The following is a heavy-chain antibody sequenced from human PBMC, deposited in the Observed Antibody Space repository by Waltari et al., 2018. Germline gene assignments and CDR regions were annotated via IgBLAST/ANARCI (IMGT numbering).Heavy chain of an antibody. D-gene: IGHD6-19*01. CDR2: VWPDGGKK. V-gene: IGHV3-33*01. CDR1: GFTFSSYG. CDR3: ARVAVPGTFFFDY. Sequence: QVQLVESGGGVVQPGRSLRLSCAASGFTFSSYGMHWLRQAPGKGVEWVALVWPDGGKKYYEDSVKGRFTISRDNSNNMLSLQMSSLRAEDTAVYYCARVAVPGTFFFDYWGQGTLVTVSS. J-gene: IGHJ4*02.